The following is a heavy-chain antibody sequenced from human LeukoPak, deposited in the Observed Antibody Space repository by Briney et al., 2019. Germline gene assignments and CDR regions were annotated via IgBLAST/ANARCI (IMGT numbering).Heavy chain of an antibody. CDR3: ARGGFYYYYGMDV. Sequence: PGGSLRLSCAASGFTFSSYAMSWVRQAPGKGLEWVSAIGTAGDTYYPGSVKGRFTISRENAKNSLYLQMNSLRAEDTAVYYCARGGFYYYYGMDVWGQGTTVTVSS. CDR2: IGTAGDT. J-gene: IGHJ6*02. CDR1: GFTFSSYA. D-gene: IGHD3-16*01. V-gene: IGHV3-13*01.